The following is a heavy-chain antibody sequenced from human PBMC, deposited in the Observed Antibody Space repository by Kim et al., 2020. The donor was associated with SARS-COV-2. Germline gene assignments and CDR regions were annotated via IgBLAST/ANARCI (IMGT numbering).Heavy chain of an antibody. D-gene: IGHD2-15*01. CDR3: ARDLGCSGGSCYHEYFQH. Sequence: ASVKVSCKASGYTFTSYYMHWVRQAPGQGLEWMGIINPSGGSTSYAQKFQGRVTMTRDTYTSTVYMELSSLRSEDTAVYYCARDLGCSGGSCYHEYFQHWGQGTLVTVSS. CDR2: INPSGGST. CDR1: GYTFTSYY. J-gene: IGHJ1*01. V-gene: IGHV1-46*01.